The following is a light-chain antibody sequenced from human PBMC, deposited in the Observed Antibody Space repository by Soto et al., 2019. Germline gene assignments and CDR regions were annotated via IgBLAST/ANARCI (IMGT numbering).Light chain of an antibody. Sequence: QSVLTQPRSVSGSPGQSVTLSCTGTSSDVGAFNFVSWYQHHPGKAPKLMIYDVSKRPSGVPDRFSGSRSGSMASLTISGLQAEDEADYYCCSYAGSYTVVVGGGTKVTVL. J-gene: IGLJ2*01. V-gene: IGLV2-11*01. CDR3: CSYAGSYTVV. CDR2: DVS. CDR1: SSDVGAFNF.